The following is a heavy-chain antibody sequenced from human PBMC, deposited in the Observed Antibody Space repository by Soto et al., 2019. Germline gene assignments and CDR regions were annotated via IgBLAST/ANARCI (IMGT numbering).Heavy chain of an antibody. J-gene: IGHJ6*02. Sequence: QVQRVESGGGVVQPGRSLRLSCAASAFTLSKFAMHWVRQAPGKGLEWVAVTSKDGINTYYADSVKRRITSSRDNSKSKLFLQIYSLTTEYTALYNCARGNMDVWGQGTTVTVSS. CDR1: AFTLSKFA. D-gene: IGHD1-1*01. CDR2: TSKDGINT. V-gene: IGHV3-30-3*01. CDR3: ARGNMDV.